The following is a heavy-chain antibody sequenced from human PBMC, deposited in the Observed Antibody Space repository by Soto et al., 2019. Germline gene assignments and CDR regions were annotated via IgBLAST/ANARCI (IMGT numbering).Heavy chain of an antibody. Sequence: PGGSLRLSCAASGFPFSGYLMHWVRQAPGKGLVWVSRINGDGSRINYADSVKGRFTISRDNAENTLYLQMNSLRDEDTAVYYCARDVENDGNYYIDARGKGTTVTVSS. CDR1: GFPFSGYL. CDR2: INGDGSRI. D-gene: IGHD1-1*01. J-gene: IGHJ6*03. CDR3: ARDVENDGNYYIDA. V-gene: IGHV3-74*01.